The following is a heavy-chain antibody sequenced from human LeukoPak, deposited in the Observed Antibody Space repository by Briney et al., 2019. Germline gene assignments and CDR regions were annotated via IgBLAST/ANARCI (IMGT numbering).Heavy chain of an antibody. CDR2: INPNNGGT. CDR1: GYTFTDYY. Sequence: GASVKVSCKASGYTFTDYYMHWLRQAPGQGLEWMGWINPNNGGTNYAQEFQGRVTMTRDTSISTAYMELSRLISDDTAVYFCAIESAITASRGLDVRGQGTTVTVSS. J-gene: IGHJ6*02. D-gene: IGHD1-20*01. CDR3: AIESAITASRGLDV. V-gene: IGHV1-2*02.